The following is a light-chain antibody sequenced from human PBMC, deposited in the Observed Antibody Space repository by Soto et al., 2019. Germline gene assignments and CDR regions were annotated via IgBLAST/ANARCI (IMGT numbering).Light chain of an antibody. J-gene: IGKJ5*01. V-gene: IGKV1-9*01. Sequence: IQLTQSPSSLSASVGDRVTITCRASRGISSYLAWYQQKPGKAPKLLVYSASTLQSGVPSRFSGSGSGPDFTLTISSLQPEDSATYFCQQLNSYPQTFGRGTRLEIK. CDR2: SAS. CDR1: RGISSY. CDR3: QQLNSYPQT.